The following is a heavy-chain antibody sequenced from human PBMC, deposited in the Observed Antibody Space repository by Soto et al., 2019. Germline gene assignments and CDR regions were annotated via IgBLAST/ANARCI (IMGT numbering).Heavy chain of an antibody. CDR3: ARVFYCSSTSCNNWFDP. Sequence: ASVKVSCKASGYTFTSYGISWVRQAPGQGLEWMGWISAYNGNTNYAQKLQGRVTMTTDTSTSTAYMELRSLRSDDTAVYYCARVFYCSSTSCNNWFDPWGQGTLVTVSS. CDR1: GYTFTSYG. J-gene: IGHJ5*02. V-gene: IGHV1-18*01. CDR2: ISAYNGNT. D-gene: IGHD2-2*01.